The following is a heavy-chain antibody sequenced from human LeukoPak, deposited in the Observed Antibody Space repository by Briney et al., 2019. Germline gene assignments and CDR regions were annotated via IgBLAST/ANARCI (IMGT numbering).Heavy chain of an antibody. V-gene: IGHV4-39*07. Sequence: KPSETLSLTCTVSGGSISSSSYYWGWIRQPPGKGLEWIGSIYYSGSTYYNPSLKSRVTISVDTSKNQFSLKLSSVTAADTAVYYCARGRGYSYGYWFDPWGQGTLVTVSS. CDR3: ARGRGYSYGYWFDP. CDR2: IYYSGST. D-gene: IGHD5-18*01. J-gene: IGHJ5*02. CDR1: GGSISSSSYY.